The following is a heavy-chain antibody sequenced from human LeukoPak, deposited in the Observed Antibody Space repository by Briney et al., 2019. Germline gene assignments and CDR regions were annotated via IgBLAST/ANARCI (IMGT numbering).Heavy chain of an antibody. J-gene: IGHJ1*01. D-gene: IGHD3-10*01. CDR1: GFTFSDYS. V-gene: IGHV3-21*01. CDR2: ISRRSRHV. Sequence: KSGGSLRLSCAASGFTFSDYSMNWVRQAPGKGLEWVSSISRRSRHVYYAGSVKGRFTISRDDARNSLYLQMNSLGAEDMAVYFCVRDLLGSGSTTAYLYHWGQGTLVTVSS. CDR3: VRDLLGSGSTTAYLYH.